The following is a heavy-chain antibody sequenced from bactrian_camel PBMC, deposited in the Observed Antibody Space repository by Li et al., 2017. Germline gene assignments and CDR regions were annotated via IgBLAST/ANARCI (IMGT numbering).Heavy chain of an antibody. J-gene: IGHJ4*01. D-gene: IGHD2*01. Sequence: QVQLVESGGGSVQAGGSLTLSCAASGNIDSSIVMAWYRRAPGKEVESVALAYPRRATRYADSVKGRFTMSADNAKNTLFLQMDMLKTEDTATYYCVVNSGSNCQSPYWGRGTQVTVS. CDR3: VVNSGSNCQSPY. CDR1: GNIDSSIV. CDR2: AYPRRAT. V-gene: IGHV3S53*01.